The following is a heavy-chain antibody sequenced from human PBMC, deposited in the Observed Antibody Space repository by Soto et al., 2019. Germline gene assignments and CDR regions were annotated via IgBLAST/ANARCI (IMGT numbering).Heavy chain of an antibody. CDR1: GFIFENFG. J-gene: IGHJ5*02. CDR3: ARNQGVELVPLATVDWFDP. V-gene: IGHV3-23*01. CDR2: ISGSGFKK. Sequence: EVVLLESGGGLEQPAGSLRLSCAASGFIFENFGMSWVRQAPGKGLEWISSISGSGFKKYYADSVKGRFTISRDNSKSTVYLELNNLSAEDTAVYHCARNQGVELVPLATVDWFDPWGQGSVVTVSS. D-gene: IGHD1-26*01.